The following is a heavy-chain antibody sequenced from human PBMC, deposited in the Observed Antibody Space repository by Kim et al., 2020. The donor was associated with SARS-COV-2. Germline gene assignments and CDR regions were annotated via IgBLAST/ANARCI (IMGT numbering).Heavy chain of an antibody. Sequence: SYTPALKRRTTIAGDTSKNQSSLKLSSVTAADTAVYYCAGKRGYSYGLDYWGQGTLVTVSS. V-gene: IGHV4-34*01. J-gene: IGHJ4*02. D-gene: IGHD5-18*01. CDR3: AGKRGYSYGLDY.